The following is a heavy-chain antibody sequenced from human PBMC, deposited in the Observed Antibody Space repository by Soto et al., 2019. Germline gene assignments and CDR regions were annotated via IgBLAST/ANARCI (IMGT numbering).Heavy chain of an antibody. Sequence: SQPVSRTCAISGVSASSNIASCNCNRQSPSRGLEWLGRAYYRSKWYNDYAISVKSRITINPDTSKNQFSLQLSSVIPEDTAVYYCPRAHLGSARYTLEPFDPCGQRTLVTVSS. CDR3: PRAHLGSARYTLEPFDP. J-gene: IGHJ5*02. CDR2: AYYRSKWYN. D-gene: IGHD1-1*01. V-gene: IGHV6-1*01. CDR1: GVSASSNIAS.